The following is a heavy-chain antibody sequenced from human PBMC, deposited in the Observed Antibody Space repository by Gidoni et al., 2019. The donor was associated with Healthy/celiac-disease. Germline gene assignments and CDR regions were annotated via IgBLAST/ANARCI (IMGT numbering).Heavy chain of an antibody. V-gene: IGHV4-61*01. CDR1: GGSVSSGSYY. CDR2: IYYSGST. J-gene: IGHJ3*02. CDR3: ARDLARLYCSGGSCYPGPGFDI. Sequence: QVQLQESGPGLVKPSETLSLTCTVSGGSVSSGSYYWSWIRQPPGKGLEWIGYIYYSGSTNYNPSLKSRVTISVDTSKNQFSLKLSSVTAADTAVYYCARDLARLYCSGGSCYPGPGFDIWGQGTMVTVSS. D-gene: IGHD2-15*01.